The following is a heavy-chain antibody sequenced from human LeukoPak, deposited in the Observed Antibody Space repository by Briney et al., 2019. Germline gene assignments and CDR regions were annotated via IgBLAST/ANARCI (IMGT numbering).Heavy chain of an antibody. CDR2: ISSSSSTI. D-gene: IGHD2-15*01. CDR3: ARGDCSGASCLPADY. V-gene: IGHV3-48*02. Sequence: GGSLRLSCAASGFTFSTYSMNWVRQAPGKGLEWVSYISSSSSTIYYADSVKGRFTISRDNAKNSQYLQMSSLRDEDTAVYYCARGDCSGASCLPADYWGQGTLVTVSS. CDR1: GFTFSTYS. J-gene: IGHJ4*02.